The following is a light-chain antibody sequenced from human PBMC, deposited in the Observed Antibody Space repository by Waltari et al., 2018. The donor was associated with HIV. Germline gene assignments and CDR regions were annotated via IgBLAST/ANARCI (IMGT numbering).Light chain of an antibody. V-gene: IGLV1-47*01. J-gene: IGLJ3*02. Sequence: QSVLTQPPSASGTPGQSVTISCSGSGSNIGSNSVYWYQHLPGPTPKLRISMNKQRPSGFPDRFSGSRSGTSASLAIRGLRSGDEADYYCAAWDDSLSGPVFGGGTKVTVL. CDR2: MNK. CDR3: AAWDDSLSGPV. CDR1: GSNIGSNS.